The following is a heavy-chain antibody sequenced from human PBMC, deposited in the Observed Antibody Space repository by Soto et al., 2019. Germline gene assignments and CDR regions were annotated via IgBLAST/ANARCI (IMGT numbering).Heavy chain of an antibody. V-gene: IGHV4-59*01. D-gene: IGHD6-19*01. CDR2: IYHSGST. J-gene: IGHJ4*02. Sequence: PSETLSLTCSVSGGSISSYYWSWVRQPPGKGLVWIGYIYHSGSTNYNPSLRSRLTISVDTSKNQFSLKLTSVTAADTAVYYCARGNIVVAGFFDYWGQGTLVTVSS. CDR3: ARGNIVVAGFFDY. CDR1: GGSISSYY.